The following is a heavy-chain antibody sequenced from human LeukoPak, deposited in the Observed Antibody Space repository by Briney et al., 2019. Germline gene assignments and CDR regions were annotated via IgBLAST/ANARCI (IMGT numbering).Heavy chain of an antibody. CDR2: INSDGSST. J-gene: IGHJ6*03. CDR1: GFTFSSYW. CDR3: ARDSSGSVGNRYYYYYMDV. D-gene: IGHD1-14*01. V-gene: IGHV3-74*01. Sequence: GGSLRLSCAASGFTFSSYWMHWVRQAPGKGLVWVSRINSDGSSTSYADSVKGRFTISRDNAKNTLYLQMNSLSAEDTAVYYCARDSSGSVGNRYYYYYMDVWGKGTTVTVSS.